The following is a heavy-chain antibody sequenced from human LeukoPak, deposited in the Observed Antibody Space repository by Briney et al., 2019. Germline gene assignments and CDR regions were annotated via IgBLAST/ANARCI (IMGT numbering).Heavy chain of an antibody. Sequence: PSETLSLTCAVSGYFISSGYYWGWIRQPPGKGLEWIGNIYHSGTTYYNPSLKTRVTISVDTSKNQFSLKLSSVAAADTAVYYCARVSTIFGVVIMGVDYWGQGTLVTVSS. V-gene: IGHV4-38-2*01. D-gene: IGHD3-3*01. CDR1: GYFISSGYY. CDR3: ARVSTIFGVVIMGVDY. CDR2: IYHSGTT. J-gene: IGHJ4*02.